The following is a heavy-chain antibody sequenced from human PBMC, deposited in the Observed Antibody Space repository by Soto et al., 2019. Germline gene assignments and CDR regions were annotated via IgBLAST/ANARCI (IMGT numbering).Heavy chain of an antibody. V-gene: IGHV1-18*01. J-gene: IGHJ4*02. CDR2: ISAYNGNT. Sequence: QVPLVQSGAEVKKSGASVKVSCKASGYTFTSYGISWVRQAPGQGLEWMGWISAYNGNTNYAQKLQGRVTMTTDTTRTTAYIDLRSLRSADTAVDSWAREPNTNYEGLGGWNSFDYWGQGTLVTVSS. D-gene: IGHD3-16*01. CDR3: AREPNTNYEGLGGWNSFDY. CDR1: GYTFTSYG.